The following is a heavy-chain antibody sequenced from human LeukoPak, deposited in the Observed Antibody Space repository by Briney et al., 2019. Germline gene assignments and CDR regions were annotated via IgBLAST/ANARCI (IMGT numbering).Heavy chain of an antibody. D-gene: IGHD5-18*01. CDR3: VRVGYAYGPVGNWFDP. CDR1: GGSISSSDYY. J-gene: IGHJ5*02. V-gene: IGHV4-39*01. CDR2: IYYSGSS. Sequence: PSEPLSLTCTVSGGSISSSDYYWGWVRQPPGKGLEWIGNIYYSGSSYSSPSLKSRVTISSDTSKNQFSVKLTSVTAADTAVYYCVRVGYAYGPVGNWFDPWGQGVLVTVSS.